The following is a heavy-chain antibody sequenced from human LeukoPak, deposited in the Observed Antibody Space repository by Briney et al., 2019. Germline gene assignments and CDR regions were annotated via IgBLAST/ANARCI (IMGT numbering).Heavy chain of an antibody. CDR1: GFTFSSYS. Sequence: GGSLRLSCAASGFTFSSYSMNWVRQAPGKVLEWVSYISSSSSTIYYADSVKGRFTISRDNAKNSLYLQMNSLRAEDTAVYYCARDPGSVVVVIAPDYWGQGTLVTVSS. D-gene: IGHD2-21*01. J-gene: IGHJ4*02. CDR2: ISSSSSTI. CDR3: ARDPGSVVVVIAPDY. V-gene: IGHV3-48*01.